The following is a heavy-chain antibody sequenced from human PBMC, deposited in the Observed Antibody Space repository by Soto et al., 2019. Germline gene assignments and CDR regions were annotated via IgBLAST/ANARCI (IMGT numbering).Heavy chain of an antibody. J-gene: IGHJ4*02. CDR3: ARGQQLGPVFDY. Sequence: GGSMRLSCAASGFTFSSYGMHWVRQAPGKGLEWVAVIWYDGSNKYYADSVKGRFTISRDNSKNTLYLQMNSLRAEDTAVYYCARGQQLGPVFDYWGQGTLVTVSS. V-gene: IGHV3-33*01. CDR2: IWYDGSNK. D-gene: IGHD6-13*01. CDR1: GFTFSSYG.